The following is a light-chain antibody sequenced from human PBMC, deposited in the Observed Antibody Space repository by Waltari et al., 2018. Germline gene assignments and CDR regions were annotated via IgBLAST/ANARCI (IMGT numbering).Light chain of an antibody. CDR2: EVT. CDR3: CSYAGDTTWV. V-gene: IGLV2-23*02. CDR1: SSDVGHYNL. J-gene: IGLJ3*02. Sequence: QSALTQPASVSGSPGQSITISCTGISSDVGHYNLVSWYQQHPGKAPKLMIYEVTKRPSGVFDLFSGSKSSNTSSLTISGLQAEDEADYYCCSYAGDTTWVFGGGTKLTVL.